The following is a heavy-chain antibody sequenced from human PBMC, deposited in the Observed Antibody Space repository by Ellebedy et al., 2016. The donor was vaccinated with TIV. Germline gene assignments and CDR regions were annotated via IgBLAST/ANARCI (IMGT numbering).Heavy chain of an antibody. D-gene: IGHD6-6*01. V-gene: IGHV3-48*01. J-gene: IGHJ4*02. CDR3: AKRGGAARPYFAH. CDR1: GFTFSSYS. CDR2: ISSSGSLI. Sequence: GESLKISXAASGFTFSSYSMNWVRQAPGKGLGWVSYISSSGSLIYYADSVKGRFTISRDNSKNILYLQMNSLRVEDTAVYYCAKRGGAARPYFAHWGQGTLVTVSS.